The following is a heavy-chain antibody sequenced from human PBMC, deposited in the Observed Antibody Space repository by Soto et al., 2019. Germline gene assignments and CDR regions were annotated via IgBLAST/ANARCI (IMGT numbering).Heavy chain of an antibody. J-gene: IGHJ4*02. CDR1: GGSISSGDYY. D-gene: IGHD1-1*01. CDR3: ARDGGDGYNSDY. V-gene: IGHV4-30-4*01. CDR2: IYYSGST. Sequence: PSETLSLTCTVSGGSISSGDYYWSWIRQPPGKCLEWIGYIYYSGSTYYNPSLKSRVTISVDTSKNQFSLKLSSVTAADTAVYYCARDGGDGYNSDYWGQGTLVTVSS.